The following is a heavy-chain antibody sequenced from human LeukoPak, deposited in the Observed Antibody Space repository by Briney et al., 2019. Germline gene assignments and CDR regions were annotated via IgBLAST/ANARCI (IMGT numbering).Heavy chain of an antibody. J-gene: IGHJ4*02. V-gene: IGHV3-9*01. D-gene: IGHD1-1*01. CDR1: GFTFDDYA. Sequence: GGSLRLSCAASGFTFDDYALHWVRQAPGKGLEWVSGISWNSGSIGYADSVKGRFTISRDNAKNSLYLQMNSLRSDDTAVYYCARDPHGNDDFDYWGQGTLVTGSS. CDR2: ISWNSGSI. CDR3: ARDPHGNDDFDY.